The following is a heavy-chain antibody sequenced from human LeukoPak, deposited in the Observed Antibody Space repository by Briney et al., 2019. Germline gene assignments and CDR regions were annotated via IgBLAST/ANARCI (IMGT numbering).Heavy chain of an antibody. J-gene: IGHJ4*02. Sequence: PSETLSLTCTVSGGSISSYYWSWIRQPPGKGLEWIGYIYYSGSTNYNPSLKSRVTISVDTSKNQFSLKLSSVTAADTAVYYCARDYRGSGSYYDGGGFDYWGQGTLVTVSS. CDR1: GGSISSYY. D-gene: IGHD1-26*01. V-gene: IGHV4-59*01. CDR3: ARDYRGSGSYYDGGGFDY. CDR2: IYYSGST.